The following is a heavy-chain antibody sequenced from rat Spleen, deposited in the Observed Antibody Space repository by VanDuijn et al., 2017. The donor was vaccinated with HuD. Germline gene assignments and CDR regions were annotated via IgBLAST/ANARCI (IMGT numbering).Heavy chain of an antibody. CDR2: ISTSGGTT. CDR3: ARADSSYRMFAY. Sequence: EVQLVESGGGLVQPGRSLKLSCAASGFTFSNYDMAWVRQAPTKGLEWVASISTSGGTTYYRDSVKGRFTASRDNAKNTLYLQMDSLRSEDTATYYCARADSSYRMFAYWGQGTLVTVSS. D-gene: IGHD1-2*01. V-gene: IGHV5S13*01. J-gene: IGHJ3*01. CDR1: GFTFSNYD.